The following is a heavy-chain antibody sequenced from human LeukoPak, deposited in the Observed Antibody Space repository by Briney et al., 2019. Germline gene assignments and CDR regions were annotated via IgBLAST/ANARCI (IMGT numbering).Heavy chain of an antibody. CDR2: MNPNSGNT. D-gene: IGHD6-19*01. Sequence: ASVKVSCKASGYTFTSYDINWVRQATGQGLEWMGWMNPNSGNTGYAQKFQGRVTITTDESTSTAYMELSSLRSEDTAVYYCASTEVAGTWYWGQETLVTVSS. J-gene: IGHJ4*02. CDR3: ASTEVAGTWY. V-gene: IGHV1-8*01. CDR1: GYTFTSYD.